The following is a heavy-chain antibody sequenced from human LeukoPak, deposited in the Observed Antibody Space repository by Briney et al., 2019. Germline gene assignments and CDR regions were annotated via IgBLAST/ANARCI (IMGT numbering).Heavy chain of an antibody. V-gene: IGHV1-2*02. D-gene: IGHD3-22*01. CDR1: GYTFTVNF. Sequence: ASVKVSCKASGYTFTVNFIHWVRQAPGQGLEWMGWINPNSGGTNIAQKFQDRVTMTRDTSITTAYMEFNRLRYDDTAVYYCARDEFYDSSGYLYWGQGTLVTVSS. CDR2: INPNSGGT. J-gene: IGHJ4*02. CDR3: ARDEFYDSSGYLY.